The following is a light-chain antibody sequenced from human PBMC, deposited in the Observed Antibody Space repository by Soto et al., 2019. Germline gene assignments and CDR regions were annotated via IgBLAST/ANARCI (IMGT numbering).Light chain of an antibody. V-gene: IGLV2-14*01. CDR1: SSDVGAYTY. CDR2: DVS. J-gene: IGLJ1*01. CDR3: YSYTSSSTDV. Sequence: QSALTQPASVSGSPGQSITISCSGTSSDVGAYTYVSWYQQHPAKAPKLMIYDVSNRPSGVSDRFSGSKSGNTASLTISGLQAEDEADYYCYSYTSSSTDVFGSGTKLTVL.